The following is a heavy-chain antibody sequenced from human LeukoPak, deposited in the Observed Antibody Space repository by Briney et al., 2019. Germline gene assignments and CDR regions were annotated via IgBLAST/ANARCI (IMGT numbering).Heavy chain of an antibody. D-gene: IGHD3-10*01. Sequence: SETLSLTCTVSGGSISGYFWSGIRQPPGKGLEWIGYIYYSGSANYNPSLKSRVTISVDTSKNQFSLKLSSVTAADTAVYYCARHEKLGQFDYWGQGTLVTVSS. CDR3: ARHEKLGQFDY. CDR1: GGSISGYF. V-gene: IGHV4-59*08. J-gene: IGHJ4*02. CDR2: IYYSGSA.